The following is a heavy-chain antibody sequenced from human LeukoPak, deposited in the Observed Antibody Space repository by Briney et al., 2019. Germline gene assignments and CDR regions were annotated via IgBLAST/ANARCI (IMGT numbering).Heavy chain of an antibody. J-gene: IGHJ6*02. D-gene: IGHD1-14*01. V-gene: IGHV3-23*01. CDR1: GFTFTKCA. CDR3: ASDRVFYGLDV. Sequence: GGSLRLSCVASGFTFTKCAMSWIRQAPGKGLEWVAIITATGDTAYYADSVKGRFTISRDNARNTLYLQMNSLRPEDTAIYYCASDRVFYGLDVWGQGTTVTVSS. CDR2: ITATGDTA.